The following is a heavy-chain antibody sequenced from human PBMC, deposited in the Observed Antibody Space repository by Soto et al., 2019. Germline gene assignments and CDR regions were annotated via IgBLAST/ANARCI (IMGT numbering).Heavy chain of an antibody. CDR1: GFTFSSYA. CDR3: TTDRVHYYDSSGYYYFAFDI. Sequence: GGSLRLSCAASGFTFSSYAMSWVRQAPGKGLEWVGRIKSKTDGGTTDYAAPVKGRFTISRDDSKNTLYLQMNSLKTEDTAVYYCTTDRVHYYDSSGYYYFAFDIWGQGTMVTVSS. V-gene: IGHV3-15*01. CDR2: IKSKTDGGTT. D-gene: IGHD3-22*01. J-gene: IGHJ3*02.